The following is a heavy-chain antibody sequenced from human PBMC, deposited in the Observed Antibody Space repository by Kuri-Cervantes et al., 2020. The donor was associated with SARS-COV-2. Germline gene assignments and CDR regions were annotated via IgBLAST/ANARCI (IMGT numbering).Heavy chain of an antibody. Sequence: SVKVSCKASGYTFTSYGTSWVRQAPGQGLEWMGGIIPIFGTANYAQKFQGRVTMTRDTSTSTVYMELSSLRSEDTAMYYCARGSNSSSSRWYYYGMAVWGQGNTV. CDR2: IIPIFGTA. CDR1: GYTFTSYG. D-gene: IGHD6-6*01. V-gene: IGHV1-69*05. J-gene: IGHJ6*01. CDR3: ARGSNSSSSRWYYYGMAV.